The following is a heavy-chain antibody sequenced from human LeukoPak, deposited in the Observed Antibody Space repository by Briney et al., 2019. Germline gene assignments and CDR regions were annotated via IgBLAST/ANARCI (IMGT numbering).Heavy chain of an antibody. CDR2: IDSRSGST. D-gene: IGHD5-12*01. CDR1: QFNFSHFN. CDR3: ARDGDTWDGYGWFDP. Sequence: GGSLRLSCADSQFNFSHFNMNWVRQPPGKGPEWVSYIDSRSGSTFYPDSVKGRFTISRDNAKNSLYLQMNGLRVEDTAVYYCARDGDTWDGYGWFDPWGQGTPVIVSS. V-gene: IGHV3-48*01. J-gene: IGHJ5*02.